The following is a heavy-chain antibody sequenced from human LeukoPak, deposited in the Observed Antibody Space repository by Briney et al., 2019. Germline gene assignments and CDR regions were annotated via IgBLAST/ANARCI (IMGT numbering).Heavy chain of an antibody. V-gene: IGHV3-73*01. J-gene: IGHJ4*02. CDR1: GFTFSNYW. CDR3: TTYRYSSSWSGFDY. D-gene: IGHD6-13*01. CDR2: IRSKANSYAT. Sequence: PGGSLRLSCAASGFTFSNYWMHWVRQASGKGLEWVGRIRSKANSYATAYAASVKGRFTISRDDSKNTAYLQMNSLKTEDTAAYYCTTYRYSSSWSGFDYWGQGTLVTVSS.